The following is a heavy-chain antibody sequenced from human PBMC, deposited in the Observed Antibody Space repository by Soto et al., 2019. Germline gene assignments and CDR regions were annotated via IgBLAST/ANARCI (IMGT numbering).Heavy chain of an antibody. J-gene: IGHJ6*02. CDR1: GGSFSNHT. Sequence: QVRLQESGPGLVKPSETLSLTCTVSGGSFSNHTWSWIRQPPGKGLEWVGYVYSGGSTNYNPSLKSRLTMSKDASRNQISMRLTSGTAADTAVYFCARDFDLWSDNLASYGMDVWGQGITVTVSS. CDR3: ARDFDLWSDNLASYGMDV. CDR2: VYSGGST. D-gene: IGHD3-3*01. V-gene: IGHV4-59*11.